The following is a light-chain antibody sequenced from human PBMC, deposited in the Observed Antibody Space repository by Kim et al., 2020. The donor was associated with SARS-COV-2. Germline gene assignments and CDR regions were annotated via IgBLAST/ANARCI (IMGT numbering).Light chain of an antibody. CDR1: RIERNS. V-gene: IGLV3-21*04. CDR2: NYS. J-gene: IGLJ2*01. Sequence: LGKTCRTTIWGNRIERNSVHGYQQKPGQAPVLVIYNYSDRPSGSPERFSFSNSENTATLTISRVEAGDEADYYCQVWDSSSDHVVFGGGTQLTVL. CDR3: QVWDSSSDHVV.